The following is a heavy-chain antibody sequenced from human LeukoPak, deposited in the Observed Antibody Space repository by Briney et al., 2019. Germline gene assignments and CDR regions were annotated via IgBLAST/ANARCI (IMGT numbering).Heavy chain of an antibody. CDR2: IYTSGNT. CDR1: GGSISGYY. CDR3: ARQLCSGTSCWNLLDY. Sequence: SETLSLTCTVSGGSISGYYWSWIRQPPGKGLGWIGYIYTSGNTNYNPSLKSRVTISVEKSKNQFSLKLSSVTAADTAVYYCARQLCSGTSCWNLLDYWGQGTLVTVSS. D-gene: IGHD2-2*01. V-gene: IGHV4-4*09. J-gene: IGHJ4*02.